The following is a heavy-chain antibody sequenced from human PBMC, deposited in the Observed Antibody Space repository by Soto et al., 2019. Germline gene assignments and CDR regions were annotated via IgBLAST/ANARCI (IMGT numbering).Heavy chain of an antibody. CDR3: AKEDGRAGLFDY. D-gene: IGHD6-19*01. CDR2: ISYDGSNK. J-gene: IGHJ4*02. Sequence: SLRLSCAASGFTFSSYGMHWVRQAPGKGLEWVAVISYDGSNKYYADSVKGRFTIPRDNSKNTLYLQMNSLRAEDTAVYYCAKEDGRAGLFDYWGQGTLVTVSS. CDR1: GFTFSSYG. V-gene: IGHV3-30*18.